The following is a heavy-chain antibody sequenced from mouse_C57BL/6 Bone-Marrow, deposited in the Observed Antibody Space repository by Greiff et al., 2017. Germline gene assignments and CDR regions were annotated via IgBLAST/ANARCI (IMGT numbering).Heavy chain of an antibody. V-gene: IGHV2-2*01. Sequence: VKLVESGPGLVQPSQSLSITCTVSGFSLTSYGVHWVRQSPGKGLEWLGVIWSGGSTDYNAAFISRLSISKDNSKSQVFFKMNSQQADDTAIYYCARESGSYSNYEAWFAYWGQGTLVTVSA. J-gene: IGHJ3*01. D-gene: IGHD2-5*01. CDR2: IWSGGST. CDR1: GFSLTSYG. CDR3: ARESGSYSNYEAWFAY.